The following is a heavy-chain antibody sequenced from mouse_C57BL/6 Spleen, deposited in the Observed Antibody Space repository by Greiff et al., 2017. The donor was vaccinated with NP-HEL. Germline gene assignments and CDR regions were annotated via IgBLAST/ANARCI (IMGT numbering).Heavy chain of an antibody. CDR1: GYTFTSYW. Sequence: QVQLQQPGAELVKPGASVKLSCKASGYTFTSYWMQWVKQRPGQGLEWIGEIDPSDSYINYNQKFKGKATLTVDTSSSTAYMQLSSLTSEDSAVYYCARGDNFDYWGQGTTLTVSS. V-gene: IGHV1-50*01. CDR2: IDPSDSYI. J-gene: IGHJ2*01. CDR3: ARGDNFDY.